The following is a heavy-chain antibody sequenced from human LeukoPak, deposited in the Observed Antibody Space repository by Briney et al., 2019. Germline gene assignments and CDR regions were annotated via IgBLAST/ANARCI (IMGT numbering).Heavy chain of an antibody. CDR1: GYTFTSYD. D-gene: IGHD2-2*01. V-gene: IGHV1-8*01. Sequence: ASVKVSCKASGYTFTSYDINWVRQATGQGLEWMEWMNHNSGNTGYAQKFQGRVTITRNTSISTAYMELSSLRSEDTAVYYCASGGLDGYCSSTRCYPLFDWGQGTLVTVSS. CDR3: ASGGLDGYCSSTRCYPLFD. J-gene: IGHJ4*02. CDR2: MNHNSGNT.